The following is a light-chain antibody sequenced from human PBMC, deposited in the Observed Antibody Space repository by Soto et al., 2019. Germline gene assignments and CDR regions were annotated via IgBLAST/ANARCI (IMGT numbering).Light chain of an antibody. CDR3: QAWDSSTVGV. Sequence: SYELTQPPSVSVSPGQTASITCSGDKLGEKYACWYQQKPGQSPVLVIYQDSKRPSGIPERFSGSNSGNTATLTISGTQAMDEAYYYCQAWDSSTVGVFGGGTQLTVL. CDR2: QDS. J-gene: IGLJ2*01. CDR1: KLGEKY. V-gene: IGLV3-1*01.